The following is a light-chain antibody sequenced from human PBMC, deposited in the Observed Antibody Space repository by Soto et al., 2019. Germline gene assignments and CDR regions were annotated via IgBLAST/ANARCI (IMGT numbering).Light chain of an antibody. V-gene: IGKV3-20*01. CDR3: QSYGSSRT. CDR1: QSVSSY. Sequence: EIVLTQSPATLSLSPGERATLSCRASQSVSSYLAWYQQKPGQAPRLLIYVTSSRATGIPDRFSGSGSGTDFTLSISRLEPEDFAVYYCQSYGSSRTFGHGTKVDIK. J-gene: IGKJ1*01. CDR2: VTS.